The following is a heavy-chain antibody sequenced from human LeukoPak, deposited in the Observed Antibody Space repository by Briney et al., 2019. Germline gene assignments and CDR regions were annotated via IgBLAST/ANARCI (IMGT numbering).Heavy chain of an antibody. CDR1: GGSISSGGYS. D-gene: IGHD2-15*01. CDR3: ARAGVVAALPVYYYGMDV. Sequence: SETLSLTCAVSGGSISSGGYSWSWIRQPPGKGLEWIGYIYHSGSTYYNPSLKSRVTISADRSKNQFSLKLSSVTAADTAVYYCARAGVVAALPVYYYGMDVWGQGTTVTVSS. V-gene: IGHV4-30-2*01. J-gene: IGHJ6*02. CDR2: IYHSGST.